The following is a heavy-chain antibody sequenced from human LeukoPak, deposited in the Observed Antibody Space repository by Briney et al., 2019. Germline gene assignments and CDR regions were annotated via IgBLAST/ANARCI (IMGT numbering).Heavy chain of an antibody. Sequence: ASVKVSCXASGYTFTSYDINWVRQATGQGLEWMGWMNPNSGNTGYAQKFQGRLTITRNTSISTAYMELSSLRSEDTAVYYCARIDYYDSRGGNWFDPWGQGTLVTVSS. CDR1: GYTFTSYD. V-gene: IGHV1-8*03. CDR2: MNPNSGNT. CDR3: ARIDYYDSRGGNWFDP. J-gene: IGHJ5*02. D-gene: IGHD3-22*01.